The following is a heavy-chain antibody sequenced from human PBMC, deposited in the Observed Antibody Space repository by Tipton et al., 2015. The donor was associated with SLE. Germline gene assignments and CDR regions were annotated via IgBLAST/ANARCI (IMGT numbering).Heavy chain of an antibody. CDR3: ARKVIGTTRYYYGMDV. CDR1: GFTFSSYE. J-gene: IGHJ6*02. CDR2: ISSSGSTI. D-gene: IGHD3-16*02. Sequence: SLRLSCAASGFTFSSYEMNWVRQAPGKGLEWGSYISSSGSTIYYADSVKGRFTISRDNAKNSLYLQMNSLRAEDTAVYYCARKVIGTTRYYYGMDVWGQGTTVTVSS. V-gene: IGHV3-48*03.